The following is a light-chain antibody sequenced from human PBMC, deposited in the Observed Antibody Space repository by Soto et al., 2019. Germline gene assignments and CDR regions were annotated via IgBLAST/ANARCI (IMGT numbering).Light chain of an antibody. Sequence: EIVMTQSPATLSVSPGERATLSFRASQSVSSNLAWYQQKPGQAPRLLIYDASTRATDIPTRFSGSGSGTEFTLTISSLQSEDFAVYYCQQYNNWPQTFGQGTKVDIK. J-gene: IGKJ1*01. CDR2: DAS. CDR3: QQYNNWPQT. CDR1: QSVSSN. V-gene: IGKV3-15*01.